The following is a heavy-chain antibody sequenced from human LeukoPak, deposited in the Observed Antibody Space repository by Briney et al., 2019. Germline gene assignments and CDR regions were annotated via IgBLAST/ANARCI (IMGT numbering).Heavy chain of an antibody. CDR2: ISYDGSNK. CDR1: GFTFSSYG. J-gene: IGHJ4*02. Sequence: GGSLRLSCAASGFTFSSYGMSWVRQAPGKGLEWVAVISYDGSNKYYADSVKGRFTVSRDNSKNTLNLQMNSLRAEDTAVYYCAKDMDHDYDDYGFDYWGQGTLVTVSS. V-gene: IGHV3-30*18. D-gene: IGHD4-17*01. CDR3: AKDMDHDYDDYGFDY.